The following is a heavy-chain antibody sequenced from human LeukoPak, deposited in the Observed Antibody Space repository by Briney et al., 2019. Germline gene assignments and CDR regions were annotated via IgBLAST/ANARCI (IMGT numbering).Heavy chain of an antibody. V-gene: IGHV3-23*01. CDR1: GFTFSTHA. J-gene: IGHJ4*02. D-gene: IGHD2-15*01. CDR2: ISGFGCST. Sequence: GGALRLFCGASGFTFSTHAKSWVRQAPGKGLEWVSAISGFGCSTYYADSVKGRFTISRDNSKNTLYLQMNSLRAEDTAVYYCAKDCSGGSCYSHWGQGTLVTVSS. CDR3: AKDCSGGSCYSH.